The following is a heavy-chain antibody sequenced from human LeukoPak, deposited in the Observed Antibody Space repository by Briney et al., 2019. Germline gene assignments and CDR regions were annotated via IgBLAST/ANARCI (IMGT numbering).Heavy chain of an antibody. V-gene: IGHV3-48*03. CDR3: ARVSYGDSWYFDY. CDR2: ISSSGNTI. D-gene: IGHD4-17*01. Sequence: GGSLRLSCAGSGFTVTSHEMNWVRQAPGKGLEWVSYISSSGNTIYYVDSVKGRFTISRDNAKNSLYLQMNSLRAEDTAVYYCARVSYGDSWYFDYWGQGTLVTVSS. CDR1: GFTVTSHE. J-gene: IGHJ4*02.